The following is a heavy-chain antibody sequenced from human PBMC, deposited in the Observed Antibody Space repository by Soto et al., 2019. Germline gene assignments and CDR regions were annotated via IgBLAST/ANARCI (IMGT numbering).Heavy chain of an antibody. V-gene: IGHV3-43D*04. CDR3: AKDSASRSQLAYFDY. D-gene: IGHD6-13*01. CDR1: GFTFDDYA. CDR2: ISWDGGST. J-gene: IGHJ4*02. Sequence: EVQLVESGGVVVQPGGSLRLSCAASGFTFDDYAMHWVRQAPGKGLEWVSLISWDGGSTYYADSVKGRFTISRDNGKNSLYLQMNSLRAEDTALYYCAKDSASRSQLAYFDYWGQGTLVTVSS.